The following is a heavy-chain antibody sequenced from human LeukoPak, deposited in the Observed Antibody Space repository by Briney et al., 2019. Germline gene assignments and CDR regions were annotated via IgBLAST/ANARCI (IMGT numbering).Heavy chain of an antibody. D-gene: IGHD3/OR15-3a*01. CDR2: ISSSGSTI. CDR1: GFTFSDYY. J-gene: IGHJ4*02. CDR3: ATRKRTSVDY. Sequence: GGSLRLSCAASGFTFSDYYMSWIRQAPGKGLDWVSYISSSGSTIFYADSVKGRFTISRDNAKNSLYLQMNSLRAEDTAVYYCATRKRTSVDYWGQGTLVTVSS. V-gene: IGHV3-11*01.